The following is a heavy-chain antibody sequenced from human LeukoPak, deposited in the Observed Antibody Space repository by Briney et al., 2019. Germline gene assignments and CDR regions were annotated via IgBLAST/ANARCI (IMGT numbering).Heavy chain of an antibody. V-gene: IGHV1-69*04. D-gene: IGHD4-17*01. CDR1: GGTFSSYA. CDR2: IIPILGIA. J-gene: IGHJ4*02. Sequence: GASVKVSCKASGGTFSSYAISWVRQAPGQGLEWMGRIIPILGIANHAQKFQGRVTITADKSTSTAYMELSSLRSEDTAVYYCATNGDYSEAYFDYWGQGTLVTVSS. CDR3: ATNGDYSEAYFDY.